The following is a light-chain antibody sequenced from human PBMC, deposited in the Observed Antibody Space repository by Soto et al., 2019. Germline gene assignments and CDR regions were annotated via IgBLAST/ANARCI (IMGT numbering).Light chain of an antibody. Sequence: EVVLTQSPATLSLSPGERATLSCGASQTISGSYLAWYRQKPGLAPRLLFYAATRRATGIPDRFSGSGSGTDFTLTISTLEPDDFAVYYCHHFGSSPETFGQGTKVDIK. V-gene: IGKV3D-20*01. CDR1: QTISGSY. J-gene: IGKJ1*01. CDR3: HHFGSSPET. CDR2: AAT.